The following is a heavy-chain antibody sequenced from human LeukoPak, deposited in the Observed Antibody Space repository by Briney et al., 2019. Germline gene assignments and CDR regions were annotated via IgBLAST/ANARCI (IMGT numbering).Heavy chain of an antibody. Sequence: SETLSLTCTLSVDSISSYYGSWIRQPPGKGVECIGYIYTSGSTNYNPSLKSRVTISVDTSKNQFSLKLSSVTAADTAVYYCARLPSPLYEGSFDYWGQGTLVTVSS. CDR2: IYTSGST. CDR1: VDSISSYY. V-gene: IGHV4-4*09. J-gene: IGHJ4*02. D-gene: IGHD5/OR15-5a*01. CDR3: ARLPSPLYEGSFDY.